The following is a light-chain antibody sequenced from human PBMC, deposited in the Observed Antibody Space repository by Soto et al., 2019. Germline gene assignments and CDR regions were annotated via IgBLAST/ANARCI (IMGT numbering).Light chain of an antibody. J-gene: IGKJ2*02. CDR1: HDIKNY. CDR2: DAS. V-gene: IGKV1-33*01. Sequence: IQMTQTRSSLSASVGDRVTLTCQASHDIKNYLIWYQQKAGRAPKLLIYDASSLGAGVSSRFSGSGSGTHFTLTITSLQPEDIATYYCQQFDSVPCTFGQGTKLEI. CDR3: QQFDSVPCT.